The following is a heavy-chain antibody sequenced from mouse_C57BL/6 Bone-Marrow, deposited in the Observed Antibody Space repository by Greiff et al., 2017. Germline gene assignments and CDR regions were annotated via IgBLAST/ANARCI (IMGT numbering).Heavy chain of an antibody. CDR3: GIDTTVV. CDR1: GYNFTGYW. CDR2: IHPSDSDT. J-gene: IGHJ3*01. V-gene: IGHV1-74*01. Sequence: QVQLQQPGAELVRPGASVKVSCKASGYNFTGYWMHWVKQRPGQGLEWIGRIHPSDSDTNYNQKFQGKATLTVDKSSITAYMQLSSLTSVDAAVFYCGIDTTVVWGQGTLVTVSA. D-gene: IGHD1-1*01.